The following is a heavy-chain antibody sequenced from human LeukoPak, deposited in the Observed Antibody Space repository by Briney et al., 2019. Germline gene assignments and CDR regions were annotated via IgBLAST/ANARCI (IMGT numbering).Heavy chain of an antibody. V-gene: IGHV1-2*02. D-gene: IGHD2-21*02. CDR1: GYTFTGYY. CDR2: INPNSGDT. CDR3: ARDSVVVTAIEFDY. J-gene: IGHJ4*02. Sequence: ASVKVSCKASGYTFTGYYMHWVRQAPGQGLEWMGWINPNSGDTNYAQKFQGRVTMTKDTSINTAYMELSRLRSDDTAVYYCARDSVVVTAIEFDYWGQGTLVTVSS.